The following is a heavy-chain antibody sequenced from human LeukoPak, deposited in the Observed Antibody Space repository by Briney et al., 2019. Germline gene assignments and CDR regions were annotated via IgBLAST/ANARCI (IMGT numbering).Heavy chain of an antibody. Sequence: SETVSLTCTVSGGSISSYYWSWIRQPPGKGLEWIGYIYHSGSTYYNPSLKSRVTISVDRSKNQFSLKLSSVTAADTAVYYCARGDYYDSSGYYPYFDYWGQGTLVTVSS. J-gene: IGHJ4*02. CDR3: ARGDYYDSSGYYPYFDY. D-gene: IGHD3-22*01. V-gene: IGHV4-59*12. CDR1: GGSISSYY. CDR2: IYHSGST.